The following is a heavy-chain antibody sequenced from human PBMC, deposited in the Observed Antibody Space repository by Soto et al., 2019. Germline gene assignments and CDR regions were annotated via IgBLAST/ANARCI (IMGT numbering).Heavy chain of an antibody. Sequence: GASVKVSCKASGYTFTSYYMHWVRQAPGQGLEWMGIINPSGGSTSYAQKFQGRVTMTRDTSTSTVYMELSSLRSEDTAVYYCARVRDSSRYYSDAFDIWGQGTMVTVS. CDR1: GYTFTSYY. CDR3: ARVRDSSRYYSDAFDI. D-gene: IGHD3-22*01. J-gene: IGHJ3*02. V-gene: IGHV1-46*01. CDR2: INPSGGST.